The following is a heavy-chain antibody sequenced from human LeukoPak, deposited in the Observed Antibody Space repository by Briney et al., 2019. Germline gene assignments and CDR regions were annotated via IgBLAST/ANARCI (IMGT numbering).Heavy chain of an antibody. CDR3: ARISRGYGDYFDY. CDR1: GGSISSGSYY. CDR2: IYTSGST. V-gene: IGHV4-61*02. D-gene: IGHD4-17*01. J-gene: IGHJ4*02. Sequence: PSETLSLTCTVSGGSISSGSYYWSWIRQPAGKGLEWIGRIYTSGSTNYNPSLKSRVTISVDTSKNQFSLKLSSVTAADTAVYYCARISRGYGDYFDYWGQGTLVTVSS.